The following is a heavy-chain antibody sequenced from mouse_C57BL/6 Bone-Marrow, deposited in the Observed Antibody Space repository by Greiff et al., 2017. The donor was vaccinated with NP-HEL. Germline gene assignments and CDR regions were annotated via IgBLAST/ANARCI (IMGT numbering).Heavy chain of an antibody. V-gene: IGHV5-6*01. Sequence: DVQLVESGGDLVKPGGSLKLSCAASGFTFSSYGMSWVRQTPDKRLEWVATISSGGSYPYYPDSVKGRFTISRDNAKNTLYLQMISLKSEDTAMYYCARPLFITTVVGFDYWGQGTTLTVSS. CDR2: ISSGGSYP. CDR3: ARPLFITTVVGFDY. D-gene: IGHD1-1*01. J-gene: IGHJ2*01. CDR1: GFTFSSYG.